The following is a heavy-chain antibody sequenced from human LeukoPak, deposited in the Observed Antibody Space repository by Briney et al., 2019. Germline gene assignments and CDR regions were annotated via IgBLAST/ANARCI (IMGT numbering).Heavy chain of an antibody. Sequence: PSETLSLTCTVSGGSLSSYYWSWIRQPAGKGLDGIGLIYTSGSTNYNPSRKSRVTMSVDPSKNQFSLKLSSVTAADTAVYYCARAPPGGYSGSYYFDYWGQGTLVTVSS. J-gene: IGHJ4*02. CDR3: ARAPPGGYSGSYYFDY. D-gene: IGHD1-26*01. V-gene: IGHV4-4*07. CDR2: IYTSGST. CDR1: GGSLSSYY.